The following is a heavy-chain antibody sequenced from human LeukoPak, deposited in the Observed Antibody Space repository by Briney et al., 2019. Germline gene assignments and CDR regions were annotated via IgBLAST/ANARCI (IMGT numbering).Heavy chain of an antibody. V-gene: IGHV3-53*01. CDR2: IYSGGST. Sequence: GGSLRLSCAASGFTVSSNYMSWVRQAPGKGLEWVSVIYSGGSTYYADSVKGRFTISRDNSKNTLYLQMNSLRAEDTAVYYRARTPGYCSGGSCYSGYYYGMDVWGKGTTVTVSS. J-gene: IGHJ6*04. CDR1: GFTVSSNY. D-gene: IGHD2-15*01. CDR3: ARTPGYCSGGSCYSGYYYGMDV.